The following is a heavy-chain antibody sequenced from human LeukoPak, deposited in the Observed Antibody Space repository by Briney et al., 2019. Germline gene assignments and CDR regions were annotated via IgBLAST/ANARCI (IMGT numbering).Heavy chain of an antibody. D-gene: IGHD2-2*01. CDR1: GGTFSSYA. CDR3: ARVQVVPAAWTFNYYYYMDV. V-gene: IGHV1-69*05. Sequence: ASVKVSCKAFGGTFSSYAISWVRQAPGQGLEWMGGIIPIFGTANYAQKFQGRVTITTDESTSTAYMELSSLRSEDTAVYYCARVQVVPAAWTFNYYYYMDVWGKGATVTVSS. CDR2: IIPIFGTA. J-gene: IGHJ6*03.